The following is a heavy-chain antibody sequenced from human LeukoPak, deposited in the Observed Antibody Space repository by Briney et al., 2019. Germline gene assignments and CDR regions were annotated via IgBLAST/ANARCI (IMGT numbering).Heavy chain of an antibody. D-gene: IGHD6-13*01. J-gene: IGHJ5*02. CDR2: INHSGST. Sequence: SETLSLTCAVYGGSFSGYYWSWIRQPPGKGLEWIGEINHSGSTNYNPSLKSRVTISVDTSKNQFSLKLSSVTAADTAVYYCARNTYSRSWYHQFDPWGQGTLVPVSS. CDR1: GGSFSGYY. V-gene: IGHV4-34*01. CDR3: ARNTYSRSWYHQFDP.